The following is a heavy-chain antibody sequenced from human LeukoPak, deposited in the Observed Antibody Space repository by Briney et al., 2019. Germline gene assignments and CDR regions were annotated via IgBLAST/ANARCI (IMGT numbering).Heavy chain of an antibody. D-gene: IGHD2-15*01. CDR3: ARGPGLPVFY. Sequence: SETLSLTCAVYGGSFSGYYWSWIRQPPGKGLEWIGEINHSGSTNYNPSLKSRVTISVDMSKNQFSLKLSSVTAADTAVYYCARGPGLPVFYWGQGTLVTVSS. CDR2: INHSGST. J-gene: IGHJ4*02. CDR1: GGSFSGYY. V-gene: IGHV4-34*01.